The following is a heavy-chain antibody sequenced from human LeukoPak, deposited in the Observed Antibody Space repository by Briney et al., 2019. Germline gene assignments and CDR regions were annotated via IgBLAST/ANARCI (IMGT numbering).Heavy chain of an antibody. J-gene: IGHJ4*02. V-gene: IGHV3-23*01. CDR1: GLTFNNYA. CDR2: ISGRGASK. CDR3: ARDFYDGFALDY. Sequence: GGSLRLSCAVSGLTFNNYAMSWVRQAPGKGLEWVSGISGRGASKYYADSVKGRFTISRDNARNSLYLQMDNLRAEDTGVYYCARDFYDGFALDYWGQGTLVTVSS. D-gene: IGHD2/OR15-2a*01.